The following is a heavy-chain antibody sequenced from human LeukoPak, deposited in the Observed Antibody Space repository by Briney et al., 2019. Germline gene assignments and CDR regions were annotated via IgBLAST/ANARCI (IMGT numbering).Heavy chain of an antibody. CDR2: IYYNGST. J-gene: IGHJ4*02. CDR3: ARGDYDILTGYPTYYFDY. D-gene: IGHD3-9*01. V-gene: IGHV4-31*03. Sequence: PSETLSLTCTVSGGSTSSGGYYWSWIRQHPGKGLGWIAYIYYNGSTYYNPSLKSRLTMSVDTSDNQFSLKLSSVTAADTAVYYCARGDYDILTGYPTYYFDYWGQGTLVTVSS. CDR1: GGSTSSGGYY.